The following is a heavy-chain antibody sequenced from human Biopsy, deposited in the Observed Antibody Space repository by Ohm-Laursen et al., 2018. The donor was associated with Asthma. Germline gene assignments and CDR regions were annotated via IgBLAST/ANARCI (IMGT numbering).Heavy chain of an antibody. V-gene: IGHV1-2*06. CDR1: GYTLTDYS. Sequence: EASVKVSCKASGYTLTDYSIHWVRQAPGQGLEWMGRINPNSGDTKYAQRFQGRVTVTRDRSISTAYMELSRLRSDDTAVYYCARDRGYCSGGTCPSWFDPWGQGTLVIVSS. D-gene: IGHD2-15*01. CDR2: INPNSGDT. J-gene: IGHJ5*02. CDR3: ARDRGYCSGGTCPSWFDP.